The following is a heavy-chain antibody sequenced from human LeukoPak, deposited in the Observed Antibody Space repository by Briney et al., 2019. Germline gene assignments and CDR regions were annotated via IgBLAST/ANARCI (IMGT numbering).Heavy chain of an antibody. CDR3: ARGRYYGSGSKNWFDS. J-gene: IGHJ5*01. CDR2: IIPILGIA. V-gene: IGHV1-69*02. Sequence: ASVKVSCKTSGDTFSDYTDNWVRQGPGQGLEWMGRIIPILGIATYAQKFQDRVTITADRSTSTAYMELSSLRSEDTAVYYCARGRYYGSGSKNWFDSWGQGTPVTVSS. CDR1: GDTFSDYT. D-gene: IGHD3-10*01.